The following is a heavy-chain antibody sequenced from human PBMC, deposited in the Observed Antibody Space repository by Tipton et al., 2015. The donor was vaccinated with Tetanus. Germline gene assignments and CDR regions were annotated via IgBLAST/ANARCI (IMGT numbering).Heavy chain of an antibody. Sequence: QLVQSGGGLVKPGGSLRLACEVSGFTFSSHAMNWIRQAPGKGLEWVASISSTSSYIHYADSVRGRFTISRDNTLNSVYLQLTSLRGDDTALYYCASGRLTFDYWGLGALVTVS. V-gene: IGHV3-21*06. D-gene: IGHD1-26*01. CDR1: GFTFSSHA. J-gene: IGHJ4*02. CDR2: ISSTSSYI. CDR3: ASGRLTFDY.